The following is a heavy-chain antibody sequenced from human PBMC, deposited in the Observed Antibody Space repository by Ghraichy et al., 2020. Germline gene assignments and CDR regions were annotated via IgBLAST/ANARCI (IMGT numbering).Heavy chain of an antibody. CDR3: ARVLEELVRLNAVDY. J-gene: IGHJ4*02. Sequence: SETLSLTCTVSGGSISSSSYYWGWIRQPPGKGLEWIGSIYYSGSTYYNPSLKSRVTISVDTSKNQFSLKLSSVTAADTAVYYCARVLEELVRLNAVDYWGQGTLVTVSS. CDR1: GGSISSSSYY. D-gene: IGHD6-6*01. V-gene: IGHV4-39*07. CDR2: IYYSGST.